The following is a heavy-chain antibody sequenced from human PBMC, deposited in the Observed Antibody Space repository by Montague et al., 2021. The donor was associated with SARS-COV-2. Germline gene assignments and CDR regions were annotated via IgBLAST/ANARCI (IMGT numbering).Heavy chain of an antibody. CDR3: ARGTYTYYDILTGRTYGMDV. CDR2: ISSSSSTI. D-gene: IGHD3-9*01. V-gene: IGHV3-48*01. CDR1: GFTFSSYS. Sequence: SLRLSCEAYGFTFSSYSMNWVRQAPGKGLEWVSYISSSSSTIYYXDSXKGRFTISRDNAKNSLYLQMNSLRGEDTAVYYCARGTYTYYDILTGRTYGMDVWGQGTTVTVSS. J-gene: IGHJ6*02.